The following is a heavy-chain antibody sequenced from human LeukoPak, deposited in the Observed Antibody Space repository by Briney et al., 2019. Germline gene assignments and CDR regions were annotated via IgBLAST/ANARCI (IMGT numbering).Heavy chain of an antibody. CDR2: IYYSGST. CDR1: GGSISSSSYY. V-gene: IGHV4-39*01. J-gene: IGHJ5*02. D-gene: IGHD3-10*01. CDR3: ARSFGPNNWFDP. Sequence: PSETLSLTCTVSGGSISSSSYYWGWIRQPPGKGLEWIGSIYYSGSTYYNPSLKSRVTISVDTSKNQFSLKLSSVTAADTAVYYCARSFGPNNWFDPWGQGTLVTVSS.